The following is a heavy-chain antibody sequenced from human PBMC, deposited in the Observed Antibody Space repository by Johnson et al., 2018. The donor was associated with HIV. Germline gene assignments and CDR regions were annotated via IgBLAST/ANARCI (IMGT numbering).Heavy chain of an antibody. Sequence: QVQLVESGGGVVQPGRSLRLSCAASGFTFSSYGMHWVRQAPGKGLEWVAVISYDGSNKYYADSVKGRFSISRDNSKNTLYLQMNSLRAEDTAIYYCAKCIWGSSLIDVFDMWGQGTMVTVSS. D-gene: IGHD3-16*01. V-gene: IGHV3-30*18. CDR2: ISYDGSNK. CDR1: GFTFSSYG. J-gene: IGHJ3*02. CDR3: AKCIWGSSLIDVFDM.